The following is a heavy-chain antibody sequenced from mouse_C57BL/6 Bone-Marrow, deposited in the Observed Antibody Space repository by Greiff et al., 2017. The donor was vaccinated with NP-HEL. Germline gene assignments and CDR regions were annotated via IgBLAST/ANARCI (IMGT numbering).Heavy chain of an antibody. CDR1: GYTLTDHT. D-gene: IGHD2-4*01. V-gene: IGHV1-78*01. CDR3: ARWSCDYDEEFAY. CDR2: IYPIDGST. Sequence: VQLQQSDAELVKPGDSVTITCKVSGYTLTDHTIHWMKQRPEQGLEWIGDIYPIDGSTKYNEKFKDKATLTADKSSSTTYMQLNSLTSEDSAVYFCARWSCDYDEEFAYWGQGTLVTVSA. J-gene: IGHJ3*01.